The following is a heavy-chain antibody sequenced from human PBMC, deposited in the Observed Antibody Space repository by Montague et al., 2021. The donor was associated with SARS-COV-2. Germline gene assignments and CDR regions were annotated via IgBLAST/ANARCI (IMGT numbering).Heavy chain of an antibody. CDR1: GFSLNTDGVG. D-gene: IGHD3-3*01. J-gene: IGHJ3*01. Sequence: PALVKPTQTLTLTCVFSGFSLNTDGVGVAWIRRPPGKALEWLALIYWDGDQRYSPFLKTRVTITKDTSRNRVVLTMTNLDPVDTATYYCARRYDFYRAEAFDVWGQGTMVTVSS. CDR3: ARRYDFYRAEAFDV. V-gene: IGHV2-5*02. CDR2: IYWDGDQ.